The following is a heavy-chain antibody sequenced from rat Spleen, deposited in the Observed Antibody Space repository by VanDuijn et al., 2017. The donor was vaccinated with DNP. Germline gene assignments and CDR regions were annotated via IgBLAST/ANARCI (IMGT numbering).Heavy chain of an antibody. Sequence: EVQLQESGPGLLKPSQSLSLTCSVTGYSITSNYWGWIRQFPGNKMEYIGHITYSGNTHFNPSLKSRISITRDTSKNQFFLQLNSVTTEDTATYYCARDHYSAPPFDYWGQGVMVTVSS. V-gene: IGHV3-1*01. CDR2: ITYSGNT. CDR3: ARDHYSAPPFDY. CDR1: GYSITSNY. D-gene: IGHD1-1*01. J-gene: IGHJ2*01.